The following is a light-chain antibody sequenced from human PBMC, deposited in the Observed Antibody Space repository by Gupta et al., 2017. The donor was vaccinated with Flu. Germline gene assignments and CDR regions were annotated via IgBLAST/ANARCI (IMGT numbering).Light chain of an antibody. J-gene: IGLJ3*02. CDR3: GTWDSSRNVGV. V-gene: IGLV1-51*01. Sequence: QSVLTQPPSLSAAPGQKVTISCSGTSSNIRSNFVSWYQQLPGTAPKLLIYDNNKRPSGIPDRFSGSKSGTSATLGITGLQTGDEADYYCGTWDSSRNVGVFGGGTKVTVL. CDR1: SSNIRSNF. CDR2: DNN.